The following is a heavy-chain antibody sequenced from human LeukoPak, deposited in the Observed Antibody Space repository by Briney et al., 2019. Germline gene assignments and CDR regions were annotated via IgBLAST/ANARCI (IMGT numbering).Heavy chain of an antibody. CDR1: GYTFTCYY. V-gene: IGHV1-2*06. CDR3: ASPSYYYEIWSAFDI. Sequence: ASVKVSCKASGYTFTCYYMHWVRQAPGQGREWMGRINPNSGGTNYAQKFQGRVTMNRDRYISKDYMEVSRLRSDDTAVYYCASPSYYYEIWSAFDIWGQGTMVTVSS. J-gene: IGHJ3*02. CDR2: INPNSGGT. D-gene: IGHD3-22*01.